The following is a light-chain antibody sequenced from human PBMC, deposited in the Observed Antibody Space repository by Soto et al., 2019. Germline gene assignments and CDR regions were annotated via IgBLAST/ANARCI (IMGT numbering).Light chain of an antibody. CDR1: RTNIGPGYG. Sequence: QSVLTQPPSVSGAPGQSVSISCTGTRTNIGPGYGVHWYQQRPGTAPKLLIVGNTIRPSGVPDRFADSTSGTSASLAITGLRAEDEGDYYCQSYDSTRSARYVFGTGTKLTVL. J-gene: IGLJ1*01. V-gene: IGLV1-40*01. CDR2: GNT. CDR3: QSYDSTRSARYV.